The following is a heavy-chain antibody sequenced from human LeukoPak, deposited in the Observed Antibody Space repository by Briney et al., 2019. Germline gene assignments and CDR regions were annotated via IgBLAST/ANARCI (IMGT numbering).Heavy chain of an antibody. J-gene: IGHJ4*02. CDR3: ATGGGGSYYGFDY. D-gene: IGHD1-26*01. CDR2: INPTGGST. V-gene: IGHV1-46*01. Sequence: ASVKVSCKASGYTFTSYYMHWVRQAPGEGLEWMGIINPTGGSTSYAQKFQGRVTMTRDTSTNTVYMELSSLRSEDTAVYYCATGGGGSYYGFDYWGQGTLVTVSS. CDR1: GYTFTSYY.